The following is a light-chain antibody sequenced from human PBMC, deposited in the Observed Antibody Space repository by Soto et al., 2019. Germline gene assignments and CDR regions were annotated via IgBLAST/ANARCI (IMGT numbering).Light chain of an antibody. V-gene: IGKV3-20*01. CDR3: QQYVSSVT. CDR1: QSVDSSF. J-gene: IGKJ1*01. Sequence: EIVLTQSPSSLSLSPGERGTLSCRASQSVDSSFFAWYQQKPDQAPRLLIYGASNRATGIPDRFSGSGSGTDFTLTISRLEPEDSAVYYCQQYVSSVTFGQGTKVEIK. CDR2: GAS.